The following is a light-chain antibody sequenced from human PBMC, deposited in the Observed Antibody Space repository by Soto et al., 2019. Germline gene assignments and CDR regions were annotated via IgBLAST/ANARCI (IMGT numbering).Light chain of an antibody. CDR3: QQYHYSPT. V-gene: IGKV3-20*01. J-gene: IGKJ4*01. CDR1: QSVSSSY. CDR2: GAS. Sequence: EIVLTQSPGTLSLSPGERATLSCRASQSVSSSYLAWYQQRPGQAPRLLIYGASRRATGIPDRFSGSGSGTEFTLTISRLEPEDFAVYHCQQYHYSPTFGGGTKVEIK.